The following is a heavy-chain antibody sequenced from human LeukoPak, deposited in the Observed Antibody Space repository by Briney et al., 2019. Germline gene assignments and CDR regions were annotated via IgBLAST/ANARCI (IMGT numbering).Heavy chain of an antibody. CDR3: ARILIVVVPAATPAEYFQH. V-gene: IGHV4-34*01. CDR2: INHSGST. D-gene: IGHD2-2*01. CDR1: GGSFSGYY. Sequence: SETLSLTCAVYGGSFSGYYWSWIRQPPGKGLEWIGEINHSGSTNYNPSLKSRVTISVDTSKNQFSLKLSSLTAADTAVYYCARILIVVVPAATPAEYFQHWGQGTLVTVSS. J-gene: IGHJ1*01.